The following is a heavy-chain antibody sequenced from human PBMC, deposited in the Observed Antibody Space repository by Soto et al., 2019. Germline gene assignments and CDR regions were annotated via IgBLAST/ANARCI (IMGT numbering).Heavy chain of an antibody. CDR2: ISYDGSNK. Sequence: GGSLRLSCAASGFTFSSYGMHWVRQAPGKGLEWAAVISYDGSNKYYADSVKGRFTISRDNSKNTLYLQMNSLRAEDTAVYYCAKDTAMVLGYYYGMDVWGQGTTVTVSS. J-gene: IGHJ6*02. V-gene: IGHV3-30*18. D-gene: IGHD5-18*01. CDR3: AKDTAMVLGYYYGMDV. CDR1: GFTFSSYG.